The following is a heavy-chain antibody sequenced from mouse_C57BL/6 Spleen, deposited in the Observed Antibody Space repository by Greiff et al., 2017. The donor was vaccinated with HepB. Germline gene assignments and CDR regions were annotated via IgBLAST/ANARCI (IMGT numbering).Heavy chain of an antibody. CDR3: TFSDGGFAY. CDR1: GYTFTDYE. CDR2: IDPETGGT. V-gene: IGHV1-15*01. Sequence: LQESGAELVRPGASVTLSCKASGYTFTDYEMHWVKQTPVHGLEWIGAIDPETGGTAYNQKFKGKAILTADKSSSTAYMELRSLTSEDSAVYYCTFSDGGFAYWGQGTLVTVSA. J-gene: IGHJ3*01.